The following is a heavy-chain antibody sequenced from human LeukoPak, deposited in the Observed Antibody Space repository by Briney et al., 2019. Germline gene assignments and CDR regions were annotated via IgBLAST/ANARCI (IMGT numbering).Heavy chain of an antibody. CDR2: IKADGSGT. CDR1: GFTIGPYT. J-gene: IGHJ6*02. V-gene: IGHV3-43*02. D-gene: IGHD2/OR15-2a*01. CDR3: ATWAFYHNLDV. Sequence: GGSLRLSCAASGFTIGPYTMYWVRQGPGRGLEWVSVIKADGSGTFYADSVRGRFTTSRDNSKNSLYLQMNSLTSEDTALYYCATWAFYHNLDVWGQGTTVIVSS.